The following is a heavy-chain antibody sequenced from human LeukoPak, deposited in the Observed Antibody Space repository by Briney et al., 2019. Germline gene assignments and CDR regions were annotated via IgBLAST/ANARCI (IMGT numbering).Heavy chain of an antibody. V-gene: IGHV3-30*18. D-gene: IGHD3-22*01. CDR3: AKGGYDSSGYYLPDY. CDR1: GFTFSSYG. J-gene: IGHJ4*02. Sequence: GGSLRLSCAASGFTFSSYGMHWVRQAPGKGLEWVAVISYDGSNKYYADSVKGRFTISRDNSKNTLYLQMNSLRAEDTAVYYCAKGGYDSSGYYLPDYWGQGTLVTVSS. CDR2: ISYDGSNK.